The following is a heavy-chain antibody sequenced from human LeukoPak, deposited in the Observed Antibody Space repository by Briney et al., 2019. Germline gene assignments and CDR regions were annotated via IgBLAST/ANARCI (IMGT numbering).Heavy chain of an antibody. D-gene: IGHD3-10*01. Sequence: PSETLSLTCTVSGGSISSGDYYWNWIRQPPGKGLEWIGYIYYSGSTYYNPSLKSRVTISVDTSKNQFSLKLSSVTAADTAVYYCARRGGFGERGKNWFDPWGQGTLVTVSS. CDR3: ARRGGFGERGKNWFDP. J-gene: IGHJ5*02. CDR1: GGSISSGDYY. CDR2: IYYSGST. V-gene: IGHV4-30-4*08.